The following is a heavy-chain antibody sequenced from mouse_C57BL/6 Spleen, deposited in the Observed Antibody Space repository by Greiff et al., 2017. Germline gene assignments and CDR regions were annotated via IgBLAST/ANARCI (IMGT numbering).Heavy chain of an antibody. CDR1: GFNIKDYY. Sequence: VQLQQSGAELVKPGASVKLSCTASGFNIKDYYMHWVKQRTEQGLEWLGRIDPEDGETKYAPKFQVKAPITADPSSNTAHLQLSGVTSEDTAVYYCARGEAIYDGNFDGWGKGTTLTVAS. CDR2: IDPEDGET. D-gene: IGHD2-3*01. CDR3: ARGEAIYDGNFDG. J-gene: IGHJ1*03. V-gene: IGHV14-2*01.